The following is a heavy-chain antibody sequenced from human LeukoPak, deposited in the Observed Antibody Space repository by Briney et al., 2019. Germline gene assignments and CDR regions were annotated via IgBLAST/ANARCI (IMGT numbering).Heavy chain of an antibody. V-gene: IGHV3-48*03. Sequence: GGSLRLSCATSGFTFSNHEMTWVRQAPGKGLEWVAYTSRGGSVISYADSVKGRFTISTDNANSSLYLQMNSLRAEDTAVYFCARARLIRLENFFDYWGQGTLVTVSS. CDR2: TSRGGSVI. D-gene: IGHD2-21*02. CDR1: GFTFSNHE. J-gene: IGHJ4*02. CDR3: ARARLIRLENFFDY.